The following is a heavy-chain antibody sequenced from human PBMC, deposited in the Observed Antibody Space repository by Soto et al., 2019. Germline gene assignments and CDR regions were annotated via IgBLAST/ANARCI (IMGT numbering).Heavy chain of an antibody. CDR3: ARGVDSDSSGYTFDY. V-gene: IGHV4-30-2*01. CDR2: INHRGST. CDR1: GGSISSGGYS. J-gene: IGHJ4*02. Sequence: QLQLQESGSGLVKPSQTLSLTCAVSGGSISSGGYSWSWIRQPPGKGLEWIGYINHRGSTYYNPSLKSRVTRSVDRSKNQFSRKLSSVTAADTAVYYCARGVDSDSSGYTFDYWGQGTLVTVSS. D-gene: IGHD3-22*01.